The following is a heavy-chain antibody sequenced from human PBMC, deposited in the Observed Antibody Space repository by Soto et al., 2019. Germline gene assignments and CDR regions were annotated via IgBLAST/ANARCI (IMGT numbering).Heavy chain of an antibody. V-gene: IGHV3-21*01. CDR2: ISSSSSYI. J-gene: IGHJ6*02. CDR1: GFTFSSYS. Sequence: GGSLRLSCAASGFTFSSYSMNWVRQAPGKGLEWVSSISSSSSYIYYADSVKGRFTISRDNAKNSLYLQMNSLRAEDTAVYYCARERGYSGYDYDYYYYYGMDVWGQGTTVTVSS. CDR3: ARERGYSGYDYDYYYYYGMDV. D-gene: IGHD5-12*01.